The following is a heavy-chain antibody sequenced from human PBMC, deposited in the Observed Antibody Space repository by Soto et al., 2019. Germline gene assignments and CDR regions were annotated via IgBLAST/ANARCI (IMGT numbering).Heavy chain of an antibody. Sequence: QVTLKESGPVLVKPTETLTLTCTVSGFSLSNASMGVSWIRQPPGKALEWLAHIFSNDEKSYSTSLKSRLTISKDTSKSQVVLTMTNMDPVDTATYYCARIHSWGSSWYLGCDYWGQGTLVTVSS. V-gene: IGHV2-26*01. CDR1: GFSLSNASMG. J-gene: IGHJ4*02. CDR2: IFSNDEK. D-gene: IGHD6-13*01. CDR3: ARIHSWGSSWYLGCDY.